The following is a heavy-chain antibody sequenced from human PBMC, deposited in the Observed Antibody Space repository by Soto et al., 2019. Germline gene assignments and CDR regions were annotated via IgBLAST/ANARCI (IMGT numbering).Heavy chain of an antibody. Sequence: GGSLRLSCAASGFTFSSYGMHWVRQAPGKGLEWVAVISYDGSNKYYADSVKGRFTISRDNSKNTLYLQMNSLRAEYTAVYYCARDWQSGYTMVRGVLNYWGQGT. CDR2: ISYDGSNK. D-gene: IGHD3-10*01. V-gene: IGHV3-30*03. CDR3: ARDWQSGYTMVRGVLNY. J-gene: IGHJ4*02. CDR1: GFTFSSYG.